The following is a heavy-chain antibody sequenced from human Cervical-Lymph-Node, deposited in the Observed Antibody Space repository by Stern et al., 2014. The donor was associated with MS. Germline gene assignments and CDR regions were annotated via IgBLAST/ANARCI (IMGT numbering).Heavy chain of an antibody. CDR2: ISYDGSDN. Sequence: QLVQSGGGVVQPGRSLRLSCSASGFILSSYAMHWVRQAPGKGLEWVAVISYDGSDNDYADSVKGRFTISRENSKNTVDLQLNSPRPEDTAVYYCAREYTVFSINFYYGLDVWGQGTTVTVSS. D-gene: IGHD3-3*01. CDR3: AREYTVFSINFYYGLDV. J-gene: IGHJ6*02. V-gene: IGHV3-30*04. CDR1: GFILSSYA.